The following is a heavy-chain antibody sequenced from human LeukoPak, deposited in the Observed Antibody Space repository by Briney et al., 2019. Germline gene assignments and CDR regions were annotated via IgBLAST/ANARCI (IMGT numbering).Heavy chain of an antibody. CDR1: GGTFSSYA. V-gene: IGHV1-69*13. J-gene: IGHJ5*02. CDR2: IIPIFGTA. Sequence: ASVKVSCKASGGTFSSYAISWVRQAPGQGLEWMGGIIPIFGTANYAQKFQGRVTITADESTSTAYMELSSLRSEDTAVYYCARDPRGWFDPWGQGTLVTVSS. CDR3: ARDPRGWFDP.